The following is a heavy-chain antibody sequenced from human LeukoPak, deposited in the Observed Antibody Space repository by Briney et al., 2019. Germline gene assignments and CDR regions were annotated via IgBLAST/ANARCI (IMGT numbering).Heavy chain of an antibody. CDR2: INPNSGGT. D-gene: IGHD1-7*01. CDR1: GYTFTGYY. V-gene: IGHV1-2*02. CDR3: ARPVRYTWIYDAFDI. J-gene: IGHJ3*02. Sequence: GASVKVSCKASGYTFTGYYIHWVRQAPGQGLEWMGWINPNSGGTNYAQKFQGRVTMTTDTSITTAYMDLTSLRPDDTAVYYCARPVRYTWIYDAFDIWGQGTMVTASS.